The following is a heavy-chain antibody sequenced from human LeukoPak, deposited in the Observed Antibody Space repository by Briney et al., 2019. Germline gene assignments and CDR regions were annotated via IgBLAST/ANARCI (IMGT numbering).Heavy chain of an antibody. D-gene: IGHD3-10*01. V-gene: IGHV1-2*02. CDR2: INPNSGGT. CDR3: ARGTYMVRGVSPFDY. CDR1: GYTFTGYF. J-gene: IGHJ4*02. Sequence: ASVKVSCKASGYTFTGYFMHRVRQAPGQGLEWMGWINPNSGGTNYAQKFQGRVTMTRDTSISTAYMELSRLKSDDTAVYYCARGTYMVRGVSPFDYWGQGTLVTVSS.